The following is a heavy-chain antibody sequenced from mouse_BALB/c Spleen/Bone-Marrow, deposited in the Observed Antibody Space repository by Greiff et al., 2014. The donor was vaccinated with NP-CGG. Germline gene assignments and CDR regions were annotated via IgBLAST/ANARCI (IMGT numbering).Heavy chain of an antibody. J-gene: IGHJ3*01. Sequence: VQLQQSGAELVKPGASVKLSCTASGFNIKDTYMHWVKQRPEQGLEWIGRIDPANGNTKYDPKFQGKATITADTSSNTAYLQLSSLTSEDTAVYYCASYYYGSYGFAYWGQGTLVIVSA. V-gene: IGHV14-3*02. CDR1: GFNIKDTY. CDR3: ASYYYGSYGFAY. D-gene: IGHD1-1*01. CDR2: IDPANGNT.